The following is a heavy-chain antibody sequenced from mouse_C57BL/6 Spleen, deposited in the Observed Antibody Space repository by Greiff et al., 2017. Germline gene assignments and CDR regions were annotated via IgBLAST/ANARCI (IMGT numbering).Heavy chain of an antibody. D-gene: IGHD2-3*01. V-gene: IGHV1-74*01. Sequence: VQLQQPGAELVKPGASVKVSCKASGYTFTSYWMHWVKQRPGHGLEWNGRIHPSDSDTNYNQKFKGKATLTVDKSSSTAYMQLSSLTSEDSAVYYCAIISDGYYRYAMDYWGQGTSVTVSS. CDR2: IHPSDSDT. J-gene: IGHJ4*01. CDR3: AIISDGYYRYAMDY. CDR1: GYTFTSYW.